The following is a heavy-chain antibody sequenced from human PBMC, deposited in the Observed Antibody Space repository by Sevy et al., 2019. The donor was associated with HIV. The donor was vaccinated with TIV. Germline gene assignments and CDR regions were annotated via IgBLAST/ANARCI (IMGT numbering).Heavy chain of an antibody. CDR3: AKGGRSYGDSYFDH. D-gene: IGHD5-18*01. CDR1: GFTFSISA. CDR2: ISGSGNSA. J-gene: IGHJ4*02. Sequence: GGSLRLSCAASGFTFSISAMTWVRQAPGKGLEWVPVISGSGNSAYYADSVKGRFTISRDNSKNTLSLQMNSLKAEDTAVYYCAKGGRSYGDSYFDHWGQGTLVTVSS. V-gene: IGHV3-23*01.